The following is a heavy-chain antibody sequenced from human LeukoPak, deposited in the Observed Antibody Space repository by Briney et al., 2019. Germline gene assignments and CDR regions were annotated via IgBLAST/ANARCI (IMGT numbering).Heavy chain of an antibody. CDR1: GFTFTSSA. CDR2: IRGIGGTT. Sequence: GGSLRLSCAASGFTFTSSAMSWVRQAPGKGLEWVPGIRGIGGTTYYADSVKGRFTISRDKSKNTLYLQMNTLRVDDTAVYFCAKGDIVATSLFDHWGQGTPVTVSS. D-gene: IGHD5-12*01. J-gene: IGHJ4*02. V-gene: IGHV3-23*01. CDR3: AKGDIVATSLFDH.